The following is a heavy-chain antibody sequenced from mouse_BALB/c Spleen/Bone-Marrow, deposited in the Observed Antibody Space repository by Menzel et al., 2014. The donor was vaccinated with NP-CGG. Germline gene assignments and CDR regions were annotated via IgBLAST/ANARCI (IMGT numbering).Heavy chain of an antibody. J-gene: IGHJ1*01. D-gene: IGHD4-1*01. CDR3: ARPNWDWYFDV. CDR1: GYSITSDYA. V-gene: IGHV3-2*02. Sequence: EVQLQQSGPGLVKPSQSLSLTCTVTGYSITSDYAWNWIRQFPGNKLEWMGYISYSGSTSYNPSLKSRISITRDTSKNQFFLRLNSVTTEDTAIYYCARPNWDWYFDVWGAGTTVTVSS. CDR2: ISYSGST.